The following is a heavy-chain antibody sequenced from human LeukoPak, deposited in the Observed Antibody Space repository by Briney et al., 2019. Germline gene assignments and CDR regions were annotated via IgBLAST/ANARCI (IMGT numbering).Heavy chain of an antibody. CDR2: INSDGSTT. Sequence: PGGSLRLSCAASGFTFSSYWMHWVRQAPGKGLAWVSRINSDGSTTSYADSVKGRFTISRDNAKNTLYLQMNSLRAEDTAVYYCARDPGYCSSTSCFYYNWFDPWGQGTLVTVSS. CDR1: GFTFSSYW. V-gene: IGHV3-74*01. J-gene: IGHJ5*02. D-gene: IGHD2-2*01. CDR3: ARDPGYCSSTSCFYYNWFDP.